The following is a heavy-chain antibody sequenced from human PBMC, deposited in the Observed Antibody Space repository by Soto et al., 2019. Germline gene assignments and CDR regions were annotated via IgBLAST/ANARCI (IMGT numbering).Heavy chain of an antibody. CDR1: GFTVIDYY. D-gene: IGHD3-10*01. Sequence: EVQLVETGGGLIQPGGSLRLSCAASGFTVIDYYMSWVRQAPGKGLEWVSLIYSSGSTFYADSVKGRFTMSRDNSQNSLYLQLNTLRADHTAVYYCARMITMVRGVMGYYGMDVWGQGTTVTVTS. CDR2: IYSSGST. CDR3: ARMITMVRGVMGYYGMDV. V-gene: IGHV3-53*02. J-gene: IGHJ6*02.